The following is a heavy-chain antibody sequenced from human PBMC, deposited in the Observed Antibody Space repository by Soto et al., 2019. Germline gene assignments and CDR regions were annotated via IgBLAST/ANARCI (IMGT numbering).Heavy chain of an antibody. D-gene: IGHD2-2*01. CDR1: GFTFSSYS. CDR3: ARLAAATNWFDP. Sequence: GGSLRLSCAASGFTFSSYSMNWVHQAPGKGLEWVSSISSSSSYIYYADSVKGRFTISRDNAKNSLYLQMNSLRAEDTAVYYCARLAAATNWFDPWGQGTLVTVSS. V-gene: IGHV3-21*01. J-gene: IGHJ5*02. CDR2: ISSSSSYI.